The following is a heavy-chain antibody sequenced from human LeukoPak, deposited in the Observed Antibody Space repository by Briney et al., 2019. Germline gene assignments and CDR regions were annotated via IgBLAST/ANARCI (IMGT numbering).Heavy chain of an antibody. CDR2: INPNSGGT. D-gene: IGHD4-23*01. J-gene: IGHJ3*02. V-gene: IGHV1-2*02. CDR1: RYTLTGYY. CDR3: ATTGYGGTYDAFDI. Sequence: ASVKVSCKASRYTLTGYYFHWVRQAPGEGLEGMGWINPNSGGTNYAQKFQGRVTMTRDTSISTIYMELGRLRFDDTAVFYCATTGYGGTYDAFDIWGQGTMVTVSS.